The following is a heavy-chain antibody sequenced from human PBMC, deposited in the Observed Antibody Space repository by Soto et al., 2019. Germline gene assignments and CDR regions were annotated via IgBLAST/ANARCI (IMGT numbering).Heavy chain of an antibody. CDR3: AAGRHKTSGSNTWFDP. CDR2: ISNTGGGT. V-gene: IGHV3-23*01. CDR1: GVTFSSYA. Sequence: PGGSLRLSCAASGVTFSSYAMNWVRQAPGKGLEWVSTISNTGGGTFYAGSVRGRFTISRDNSNNTLYLQMHRLRADDSAIYFCAAGRHKTSGSNTWFDPWGRGTQVTVSS. J-gene: IGHJ5*02. D-gene: IGHD3-22*01.